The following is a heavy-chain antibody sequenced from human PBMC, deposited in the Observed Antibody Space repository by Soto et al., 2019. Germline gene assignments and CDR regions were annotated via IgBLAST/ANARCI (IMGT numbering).Heavy chain of an antibody. CDR1: GGSVSSPTSF. D-gene: IGHD2-21*02. CDR3: ARVYCGGDCYSDS. CDR2: IYYTGTT. J-gene: IGHJ4*02. Sequence: PSETLSLTCTVSGGSVSSPTSFWSWIRQPPGKGLEWIGYIYYTGTTIYNPSLKSRVTISLDTAKNQFSLKLSSVTAADTAVYYCARVYCGGDCYSDSWGQGTLVTVSS. V-gene: IGHV4-61*01.